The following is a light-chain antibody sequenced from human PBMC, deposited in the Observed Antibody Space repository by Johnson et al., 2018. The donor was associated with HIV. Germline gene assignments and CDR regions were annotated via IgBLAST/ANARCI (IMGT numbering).Light chain of an antibody. V-gene: IGLV1-51*02. CDR2: END. CDR1: GSNIGSHY. Sequence: QSLLTQPPSVSAAPGQRVTISCSGRGSNIGSHYVSWYQQLPGTAPKLLIFENDKRPSGIPDRFSGSKSGTSATLGITGLQAGDEADYYCGTWDSSLSAYVFGSGTKVTGL. J-gene: IGLJ1*01. CDR3: GTWDSSLSAYV.